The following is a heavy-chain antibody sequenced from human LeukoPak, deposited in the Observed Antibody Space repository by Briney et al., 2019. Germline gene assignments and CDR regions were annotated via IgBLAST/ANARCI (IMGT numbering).Heavy chain of an antibody. CDR2: INHSGST. V-gene: IGHV4-34*01. CDR3: AGQESPVALVAAAGMGCYYYYMDV. D-gene: IGHD6-13*01. CDR1: GGSFSGYY. Sequence: PSETLSLTCAVYGGSFSGYYWSWIRQPPGKGLEWIGEINHSGSTNYNPSLKSRVTISVDTSKNQFSLKLSSVTAADTAVYYCAGQESPVALVAAAGMGCYYYYMDVWGKGTTVTISS. J-gene: IGHJ6*03.